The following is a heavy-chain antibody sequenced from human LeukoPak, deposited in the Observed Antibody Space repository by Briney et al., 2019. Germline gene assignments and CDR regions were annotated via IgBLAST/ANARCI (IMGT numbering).Heavy chain of an antibody. CDR1: GFTFSSYS. Sequence: TGGSLRLSCAASGFTFSSYSMNWVRQAPGMGLEWVSSISSSSSYIYYADSVKGRFTISRDNAKNSLYLQMNSLRAEDTAVYYCARESAAQNFDYWGQGTLVTVSS. CDR3: ARESAAQNFDY. CDR2: ISSSSSYI. J-gene: IGHJ4*02. V-gene: IGHV3-21*01. D-gene: IGHD6-13*01.